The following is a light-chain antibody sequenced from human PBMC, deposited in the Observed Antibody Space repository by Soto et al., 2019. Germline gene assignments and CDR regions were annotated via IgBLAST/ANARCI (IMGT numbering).Light chain of an antibody. Sequence: QSVLAQSPSMSMAPGQSVTISCSGSGSNIGSNFVYWYQQFPRTAPALLFYRNTQRPSGVPDRFSASKSGTSASLTIRGLRAEDEADYYCAAWDDNLIQLVFGGGTKVTVL. CDR3: AAWDDNLIQLV. V-gene: IGLV1-47*01. J-gene: IGLJ3*02. CDR1: GSNIGSNF. CDR2: RNT.